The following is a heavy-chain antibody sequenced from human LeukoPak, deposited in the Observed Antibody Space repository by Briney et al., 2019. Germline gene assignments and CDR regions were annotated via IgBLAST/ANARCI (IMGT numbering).Heavy chain of an antibody. CDR1: GFTFGDYA. CDR2: ISWNSGGI. D-gene: IGHD2-2*02. J-gene: IGHJ3*02. V-gene: IGHV3-9*03. Sequence: GRSLRLSCAASGFTFGDYAMHWVRQAPGKGLEWVSGISWNSGGIGYADSVKGRFTISRDNAKNSLYLQMNSLRAEDMALYYCAKGLGYCSSTSCYNNDAFDIWGQGTMVTVSS. CDR3: AKGLGYCSSTSCYNNDAFDI.